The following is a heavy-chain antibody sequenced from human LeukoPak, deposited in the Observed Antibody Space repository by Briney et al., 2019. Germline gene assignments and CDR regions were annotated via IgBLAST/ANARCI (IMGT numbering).Heavy chain of an antibody. D-gene: IGHD2-21*01. CDR1: GGSISSYY. CDR2: IYYSGST. V-gene: IGHV4-59*01. Sequence: SETLSLTCTVSGGSISSYYWSWIRQPPGKGLEWIGYIYYSGSTNYNPSLKSRVTISVDTSKNQFSLKLSSVTAADTAVYYCARARDLLWFPHYYYMDVWGKGTTVTVSS. CDR3: ARARDLLWFPHYYYMDV. J-gene: IGHJ6*03.